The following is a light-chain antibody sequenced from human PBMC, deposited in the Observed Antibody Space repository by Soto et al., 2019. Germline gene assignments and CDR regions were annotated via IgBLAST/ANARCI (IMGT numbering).Light chain of an antibody. CDR2: RSS. Sequence: ILMSQSPSSLSASVGDRVTITCRASQDLDNWLAWYQQKPGKAPQLLIYRSSTLKTGVPSRVSGFGSGTEYTLTIRGLQPDDFATYYWQQYSSYWTFGQGTMVEI. J-gene: IGKJ1*01. CDR1: QDLDNW. V-gene: IGKV1-5*03. CDR3: QQYSSYWT.